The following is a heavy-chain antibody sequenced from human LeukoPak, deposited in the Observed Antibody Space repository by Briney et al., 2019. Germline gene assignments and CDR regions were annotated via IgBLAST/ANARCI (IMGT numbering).Heavy chain of an antibody. CDR1: GGTFNSYA. CDR3: ARETNYYDSSGNPYMDV. J-gene: IGHJ6*03. CDR2: IIPIFGTA. Sequence: ASVKVSCKASGGTFNSYAISWVRQAPGQGLEWMGGIIPIFGTANYAQKFQGRVTMTRDTSTSTVYMELSSLRSEDTAVYYCARETNYYDSSGNPYMDVWGKGTTVTISS. V-gene: IGHV1-69*05. D-gene: IGHD3-22*01.